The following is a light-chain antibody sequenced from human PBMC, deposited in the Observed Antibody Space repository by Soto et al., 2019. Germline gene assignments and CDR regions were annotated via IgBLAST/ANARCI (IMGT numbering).Light chain of an antibody. Sequence: QSVLTQPASVSGSPGQSITISCTGATSDVGAYNYVSWYQQHPGKAPQLMIYYVTDRPSGVSNRFSGSKSGNTASLTISGLQAEDEADYYCSSYTSSSTLVFGGGTKLTVL. CDR3: SSYTSSSTLV. CDR1: TSDVGAYNY. V-gene: IGLV2-14*03. J-gene: IGLJ3*02. CDR2: YVT.